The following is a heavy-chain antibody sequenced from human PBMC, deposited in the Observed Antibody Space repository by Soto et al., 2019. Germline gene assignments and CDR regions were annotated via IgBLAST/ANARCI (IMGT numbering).Heavy chain of an antibody. Sequence: SETLSLTCTVSGGSISSYYWGWIRQPPGKGLEWIGYIYYSGSTYYNPSLKSRVTISVDTSKNQFSLKLSSVTAADTAVYYCARDESGSGYYYYGMDVWGQGTTVTVSS. CDR2: IYYSGST. CDR3: ARDESGSGYYYYGMDV. V-gene: IGHV4-59*06. CDR1: GGSISSYY. J-gene: IGHJ6*02.